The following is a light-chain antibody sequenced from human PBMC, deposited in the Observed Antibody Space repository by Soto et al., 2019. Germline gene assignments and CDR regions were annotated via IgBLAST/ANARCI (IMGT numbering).Light chain of an antibody. J-gene: IGLJ2*01. CDR2: DND. CDR3: VTWVSSLGVIVV. V-gene: IGLV1-51*01. CDR1: SSNVGNNY. Sequence: QSVLTQPPSVSAAPGQNVTISCSGSSSNVGNNYVSWYQQIPQTAPKLLSYDNDKRPSGIPDRFSGSTSGTSATLGITGVQTGDEADYFCVTWVSSLGVIVVFGGGTKLTVL.